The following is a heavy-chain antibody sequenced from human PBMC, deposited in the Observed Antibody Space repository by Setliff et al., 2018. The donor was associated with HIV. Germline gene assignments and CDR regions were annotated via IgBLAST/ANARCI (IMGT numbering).Heavy chain of an antibody. CDR3: ARQTWEYYDTLTSYYRSPKNFDS. CDR1: GGSINRSNYY. D-gene: IGHD3-9*01. CDR2: ISYTGST. J-gene: IGHJ4*02. Sequence: SETLSLTCTVPGGSINRSNYYWGWIRQPPGKGLEWIGTISYTGSTYYDPSLKSRVTISLDTSKNQFFLKLSSVTAPDTAIYYCARQTWEYYDTLTSYYRSPKNFDSWGQGTLVTASS. V-gene: IGHV4-39*01.